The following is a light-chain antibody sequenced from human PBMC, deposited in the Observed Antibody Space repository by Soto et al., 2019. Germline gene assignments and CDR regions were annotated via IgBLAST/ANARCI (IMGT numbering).Light chain of an antibody. CDR2: DAS. CDR1: QSVSTY. Sequence: EIVLTQSPATLSLSPGERATLSCRASQSVSTYLAWYQQKPGQAPRLLISDASNRATGIPARFSGSGSGTDFTLTNSSVEPEDFAVYYCQQRTNWPPFTFGPGTKVDIK. J-gene: IGKJ3*01. CDR3: QQRTNWPPFT. V-gene: IGKV3-11*01.